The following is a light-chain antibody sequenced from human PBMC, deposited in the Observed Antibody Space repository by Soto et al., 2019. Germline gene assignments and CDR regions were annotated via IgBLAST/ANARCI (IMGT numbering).Light chain of an antibody. J-gene: IGKJ2*01. Sequence: EIVLTQFPSTLSLSPGERATLSCRASQSVSSYLAWYQQKPGQAPRLLIHDASNRATGIPARFSGSGSGTDFTLTISSLEPEDFAVYYCQQRSNWLYTFGQGTKVDIK. CDR3: QQRSNWLYT. V-gene: IGKV3-11*01. CDR2: DAS. CDR1: QSVSSY.